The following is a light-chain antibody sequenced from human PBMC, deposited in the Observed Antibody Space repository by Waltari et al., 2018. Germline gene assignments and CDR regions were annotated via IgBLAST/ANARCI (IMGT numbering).Light chain of an antibody. V-gene: IGKV3-11*01. J-gene: IGKJ5*01. CDR3: QQRLNWPPVT. CDR1: QSVDRS. CDR2: ATF. Sequence: EVVLTQSPATLSLSPGERSTLSCRASQSVDRSLAWYQQKPGQAPRLLIYATFFRATGIPARFSGSGSGTDFTLTISSLEPEDFAVYYCQQRLNWPPVTFGQGTRLEIK.